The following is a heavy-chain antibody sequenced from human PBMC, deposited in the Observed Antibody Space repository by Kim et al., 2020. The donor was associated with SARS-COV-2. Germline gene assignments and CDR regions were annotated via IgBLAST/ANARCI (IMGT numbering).Heavy chain of an antibody. D-gene: IGHD3-16*01. Sequence: GGSLRLSCAASGFTFSSYAMSWVRQAPGKGLEWVSSLSGGGGSTFYADSVKGRFTISRDNSKNTLYLQMNSLRAEDTAVYYCAKAWVPGQNAFDIWGQGTMVTVSS. J-gene: IGHJ3*02. CDR1: GFTFSSYA. CDR3: AKAWVPGQNAFDI. V-gene: IGHV3-23*01. CDR2: LSGGGGST.